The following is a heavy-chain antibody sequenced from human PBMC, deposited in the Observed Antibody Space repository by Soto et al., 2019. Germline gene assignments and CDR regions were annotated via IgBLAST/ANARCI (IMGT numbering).Heavy chain of an antibody. Sequence: QVQLVESGGGVVQPGRSLRLSCAASGFTFSSYGMHWVRQAPGKGLEWVAVISYDGSNKYYADSVKGRFTISRDNSKNTLYLQMNSLRAEDTAVYYCANQALGHLGLLWFGELRYWGQGTLVTVSS. J-gene: IGHJ4*02. CDR3: ANQALGHLGLLWFGELRY. CDR1: GFTFSSYG. CDR2: ISYDGSNK. V-gene: IGHV3-30*18. D-gene: IGHD3-10*01.